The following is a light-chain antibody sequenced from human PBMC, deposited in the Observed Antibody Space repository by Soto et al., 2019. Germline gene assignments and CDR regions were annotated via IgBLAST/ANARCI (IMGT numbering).Light chain of an antibody. CDR3: ISYTSSSTPYV. CDR1: RSDVGGYNY. J-gene: IGLJ1*01. Sequence: QSALTQPACVSGSPGQSLTIASTGTRSDVGGYNYVYWYQQHPGKAPKLMIYDVSNGPSGVSDRFSDSKSGNTASLTISGLQAEDEGDYYCISYTSSSTPYVFGTETKVTGL. V-gene: IGLV2-14*01. CDR2: DVS.